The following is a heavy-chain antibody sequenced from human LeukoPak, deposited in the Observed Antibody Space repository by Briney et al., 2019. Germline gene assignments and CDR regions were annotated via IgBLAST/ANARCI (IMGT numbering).Heavy chain of an antibody. CDR3: AKDVGKWESLHFFDY. Sequence: GGSLRLSCLTSGFTLSTNAMSWVRQAPGKGLEWISGISGSGASTYYADSVKGRFTTSRDDSRNTLYLQMNSLRGDDTAVYYCAKDVGKWESLHFFDYWGQGTLVTVSS. J-gene: IGHJ4*02. V-gene: IGHV3-23*01. CDR2: ISGSGAST. D-gene: IGHD1-26*01. CDR1: GFTLSTNA.